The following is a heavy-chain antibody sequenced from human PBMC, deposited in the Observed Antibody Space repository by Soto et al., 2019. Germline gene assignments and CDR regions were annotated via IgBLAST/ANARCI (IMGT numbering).Heavy chain of an antibody. V-gene: IGHV4-59*01. J-gene: IGHJ6*02. CDR3: ARDLWGYCGTDCYPLDV. CDR2: MYNTGST. Sequence: SEPLSLTCTASGGTISRYYWSWIRQPPGKGLEWIGYMYNTGSTVYNPPFKSRVTISVDTSKNQFSLKLNSVTAADTAVYYCARDLWGYCGTDCYPLDVWGQGTTVT. CDR1: GGTISRYY. D-gene: IGHD2-21*02.